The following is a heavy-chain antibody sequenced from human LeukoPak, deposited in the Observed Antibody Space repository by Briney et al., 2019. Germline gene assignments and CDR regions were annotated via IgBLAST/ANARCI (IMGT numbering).Heavy chain of an antibody. CDR3: AKEARSGSYLDY. Sequence: GGSLRLSCAASGFTFSSYAMSWVRQAPGKGLEWVSLISGSGGSTYYADSVKGRFTISRDNTKNILYLQMNSLRAEDTAVYYCAKEARSGSYLDYWGQGTLVTVFS. V-gene: IGHV3-23*01. CDR2: ISGSGGST. CDR1: GFTFSSYA. J-gene: IGHJ4*02. D-gene: IGHD1-26*01.